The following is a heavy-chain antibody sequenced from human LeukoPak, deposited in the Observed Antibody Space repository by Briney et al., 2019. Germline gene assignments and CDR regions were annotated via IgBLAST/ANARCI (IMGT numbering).Heavy chain of an antibody. CDR1: GGTLSSYT. V-gene: IGHV1-69*02. Sequence: ASVKVSCKASGGTLSSYTISWVRQAPGQGLEWMGRIISILGIANYAQKFQGRVTITADKSTSTAYMELSSLRTEDPAVYYCARFMHIAVAPFDVWRQGTLVTVSS. J-gene: IGHJ4*02. CDR2: IISILGIA. CDR3: ARFMHIAVAPFDV. D-gene: IGHD6-19*01.